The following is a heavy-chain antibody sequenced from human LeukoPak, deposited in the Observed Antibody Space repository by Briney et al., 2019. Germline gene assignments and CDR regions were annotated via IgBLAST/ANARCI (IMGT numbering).Heavy chain of an antibody. V-gene: IGHV3-23*01. CDR2: ISGSGGST. J-gene: IGHJ4*02. CDR1: GFTFSSYA. Sequence: GGSLRLSCAASGFTFSSYAMTWVRQAPGKGLEWVSGISGSGGSTYYADSVKGRFTISRDNSKNTLYLQMNSLRAEDTAVYYCATYSSGWSLGGYWGQGTLVTVTS. D-gene: IGHD6-19*01. CDR3: ATYSSGWSLGGY.